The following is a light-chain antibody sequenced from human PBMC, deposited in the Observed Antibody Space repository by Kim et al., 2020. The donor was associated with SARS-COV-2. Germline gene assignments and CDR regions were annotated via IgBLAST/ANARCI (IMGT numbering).Light chain of an antibody. V-gene: IGLV10-54*01. CDR2: RNN. CDR3: SAWDSSLSSVV. J-gene: IGLJ2*01. Sequence: KNAKRTRTGNRNNGGNQGASWLQQHQGHPPKLVSYRNNNRPSGISERLSASRSGNTASLTITGLQPEDEADYYCSAWDSSLSSVVFGGGTQLTVL. CDR1: RNNGGNQG.